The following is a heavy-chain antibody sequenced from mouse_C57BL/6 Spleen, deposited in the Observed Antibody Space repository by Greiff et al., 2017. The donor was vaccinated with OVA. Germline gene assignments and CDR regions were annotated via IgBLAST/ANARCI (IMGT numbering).Heavy chain of an antibody. CDR2: IDPEDGET. CDR3: ARFDDTTVGDYAMDY. V-gene: IGHV14-2*01. D-gene: IGHD1-1*01. CDR1: GFNIKDYY. Sequence: EVQGVESGAELVKPGASVKLSCTASGFNIKDYYMHWVKQRTEQGLEWIGRIDPEDGETKYAPKFQGKATITADTSSNTAYLQLSSLTSEDTAVYYCARFDDTTVGDYAMDYWGKGTSVTVSS. J-gene: IGHJ4*01.